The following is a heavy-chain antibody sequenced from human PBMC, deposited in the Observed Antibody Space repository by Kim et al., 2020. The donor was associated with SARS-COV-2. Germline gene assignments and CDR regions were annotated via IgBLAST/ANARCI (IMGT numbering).Heavy chain of an antibody. Sequence: SETLSLTCTVSGGSISSSSYYWGWIRQPPGKGLEWIGSIYYSGSTYYNPSLKSRVTISVDTSKNQFSLKLSSVTAADTAVYYCARPLEYGGVDYWGQGTLVTVSS. J-gene: IGHJ4*02. D-gene: IGHD4-17*01. V-gene: IGHV4-39*01. CDR3: ARPLEYGGVDY. CDR1: GGSISSSSYY. CDR2: IYYSGST.